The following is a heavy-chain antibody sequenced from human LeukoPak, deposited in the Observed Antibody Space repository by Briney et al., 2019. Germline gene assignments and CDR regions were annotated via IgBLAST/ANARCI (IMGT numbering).Heavy chain of an antibody. CDR2: IYTSGST. CDR1: GDSISSATYN. Sequence: SQTLSLTCTVSGDSISSATYNWSWIRQPAGKGLEWIGHIYTSGSTDYNPSLKSRVTISVDTSKNQFFLKLSSVTAADTAVYYCARSRIVLADSLDPWGQGTLVTVSS. V-gene: IGHV4-61*09. CDR3: ARSRIVLADSLDP. J-gene: IGHJ5*02. D-gene: IGHD6-19*01.